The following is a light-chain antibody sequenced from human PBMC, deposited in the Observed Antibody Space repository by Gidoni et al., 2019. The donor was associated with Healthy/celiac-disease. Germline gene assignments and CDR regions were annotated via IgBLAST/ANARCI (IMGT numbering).Light chain of an antibody. J-gene: IGKJ2*01. CDR3: QQRSNWPT. Sequence: EIVLTQSPATLSLSPGERATLSCRASQSVSSYLAWYQQKPGQAPRLLLYDASNRATGIPARLSGSGSGTDFTLTISSLEPEDFAVYYCQQRSNWPTFGQGTKLEIK. V-gene: IGKV3-11*01. CDR1: QSVSSY. CDR2: DAS.